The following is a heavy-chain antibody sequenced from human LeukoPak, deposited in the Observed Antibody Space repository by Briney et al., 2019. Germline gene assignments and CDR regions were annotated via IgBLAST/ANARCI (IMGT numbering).Heavy chain of an antibody. D-gene: IGHD5-12*01. CDR2: IYSGGGT. J-gene: IGHJ4*02. CDR1: GFSFSVYT. Sequence: GGSLKLACDASGFSFSVYTMTWVRQAPGKGLEWVSVIYSGGGTYYADSVKGRFTISRDNSKNTVYLQMNSLRPEDTAVYYCMWISTGGYWGQGTLVTVSS. V-gene: IGHV3-53*01. CDR3: MWISTGGY.